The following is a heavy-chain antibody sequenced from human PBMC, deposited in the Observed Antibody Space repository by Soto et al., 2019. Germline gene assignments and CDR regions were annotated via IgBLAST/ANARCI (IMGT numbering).Heavy chain of an antibody. Sequence: AESLRLSCETSGFTFSNYWMILVREAPGGGLVCFVNIKQDGIEKFYVDSVKGRFTISRDNAKNLLYLQMNSLRAEDTAVYYCARFYYDSSGYLPSPYYYYYGMDVWGQGT. D-gene: IGHD3-22*01. CDR1: GFTFSNYW. V-gene: IGHV3-7*04. CDR3: ARFYYDSSGYLPSPYYYYYGMDV. J-gene: IGHJ6*02. CDR2: IKQDGIEK.